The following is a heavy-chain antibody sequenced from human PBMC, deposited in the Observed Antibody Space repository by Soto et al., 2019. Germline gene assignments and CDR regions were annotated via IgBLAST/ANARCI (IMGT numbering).Heavy chain of an antibody. CDR3: ARDWRTSYGRDYYYYGMDV. CDR1: GGSISSGDYS. J-gene: IGHJ6*02. CDR2: IYYSGST. V-gene: IGHV4-30-4*01. Sequence: SETLSLTCTVSGGSISSGDYSWSWIRQPPGKGLEWIGYIYYSGSTYYNPSLKSRVTISVDTSKNQFSLKLSSVTAADTAVYYCARDWRTSYGRDYYYYGMDVWGQGTTVTVSS. D-gene: IGHD5-18*01.